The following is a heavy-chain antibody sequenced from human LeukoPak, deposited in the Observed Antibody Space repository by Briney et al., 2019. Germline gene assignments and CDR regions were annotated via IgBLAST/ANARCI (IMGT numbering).Heavy chain of an antibody. D-gene: IGHD3-9*01. J-gene: IGHJ4*02. Sequence: ASVKVSCKASGYTFTGYYMHWVRQAPAQGLEWMGWINPNSGGTNYAQKFQGRGIITRDTSISTAYMALSRLRSDDTAVNYCARVHDILTGYYQGYLDYWGQGTLVTVSS. V-gene: IGHV1-2*02. CDR1: GYTFTGYY. CDR2: INPNSGGT. CDR3: ARVHDILTGYYQGYLDY.